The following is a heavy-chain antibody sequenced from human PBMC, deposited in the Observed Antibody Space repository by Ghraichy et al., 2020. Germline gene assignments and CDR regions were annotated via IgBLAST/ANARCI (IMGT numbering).Heavy chain of an antibody. D-gene: IGHD3-3*01. CDR1: GGSFSGYY. CDR2: INHSGGT. Sequence: SETLSLTCAVYGGSFSGYYWSWIRQPPGKGLEWIGEINHSGGTDHNPSLKSRVTISVDTFKNQFSLRLSSVTAADTSVYYCARRRTNYDFWRGYYFDATGNYYMDVWGEGTTVTVSS. J-gene: IGHJ6*03. CDR3: ARRRTNYDFWRGYYFDATGNYYMDV. V-gene: IGHV4-34*01.